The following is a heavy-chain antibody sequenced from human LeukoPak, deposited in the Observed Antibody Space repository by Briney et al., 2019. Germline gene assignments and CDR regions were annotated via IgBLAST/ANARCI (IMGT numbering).Heavy chain of an antibody. CDR1: GFTFSNSY. D-gene: IGHD5-24*01. J-gene: IGHJ4*02. CDR2: IYPSGNI. Sequence: GGSLRLSCAASGFTFSNSYMSWVRQAAGKGLEWVSLIYPSGNIYYADSVKGRFTISRDNSKNTLFLQMSRLRAEDTAIYYCARTFVSGDGYKVGYFDYWGQGTLVTVSS. V-gene: IGHV3-53*01. CDR3: ARTFVSGDGYKVGYFDY.